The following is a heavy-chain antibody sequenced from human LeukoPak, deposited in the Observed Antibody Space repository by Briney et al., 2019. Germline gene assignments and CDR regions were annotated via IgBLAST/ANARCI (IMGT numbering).Heavy chain of an antibody. D-gene: IGHD3-10*01. CDR2: ISGSGGST. CDR3: ARVVRGVFYNAFDI. CDR1: GFTFSSYA. J-gene: IGHJ4*02. Sequence: AGGSLRLSCAASGFTFSSYAMSWVRQAPGKGLEWVSAISGSGGSTYYADSVKGRFTMSRDNAKNSLYLQMNSLRAEDTAVYYCARVVRGVFYNAFDIWGQGTLVTVSS. V-gene: IGHV3-23*01.